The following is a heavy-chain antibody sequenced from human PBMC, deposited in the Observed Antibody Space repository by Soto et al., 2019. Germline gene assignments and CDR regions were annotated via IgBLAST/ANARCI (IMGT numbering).Heavy chain of an antibody. V-gene: IGHV3-30-3*01. Sequence: PGGSLRLSCAASGFTFNSYSLHWVRQAPGKGLEWVAVISYDGSSEHYADSVKGRFTISRDNAKNSLYLQMNSLRAEDTAVYYCARDQLYYNDISGRPLNAFDVWGQGTMVSVSS. CDR2: ISYDGSSE. CDR3: ARDQLYYNDISGRPLNAFDV. J-gene: IGHJ3*01. D-gene: IGHD3-22*01. CDR1: GFTFNSYS.